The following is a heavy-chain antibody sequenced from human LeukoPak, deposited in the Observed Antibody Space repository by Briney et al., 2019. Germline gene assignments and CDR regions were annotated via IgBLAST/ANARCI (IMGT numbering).Heavy chain of an antibody. CDR2: INHSGST. J-gene: IGHJ4*02. CDR1: GGSFSGYY. V-gene: IGHV4-34*01. CDR3: ARIGWFGELLFDY. D-gene: IGHD3-10*01. Sequence: SETPSLTCAVYGGSFSGYYWSWIRQPPGKGLEWIGEINHSGSTNYNPSLKSRVTISVDTSKNQFSLKLSSVTAADTAVYYCARIGWFGELLFDYWGQGTLGTVSS.